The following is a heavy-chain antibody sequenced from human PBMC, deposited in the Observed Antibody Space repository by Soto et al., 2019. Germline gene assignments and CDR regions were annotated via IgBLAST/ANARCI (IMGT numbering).Heavy chain of an antibody. J-gene: IGHJ4*01. CDR1: GFSFSNFA. Sequence: LRLSCAAAGFSFSNFAMSWVRQAPGKGLEWVSVIGAGGDITFYADSVKFRFGISRDNSKNTVYLKVTSLRAEDTAVYFCAKDEFTDPAEDYFDHWGPGTLVTGSS. CDR3: AKDEFTDPAEDYFDH. D-gene: IGHD2-15*01. V-gene: IGHV3-23*01. CDR2: IGAGGDIT.